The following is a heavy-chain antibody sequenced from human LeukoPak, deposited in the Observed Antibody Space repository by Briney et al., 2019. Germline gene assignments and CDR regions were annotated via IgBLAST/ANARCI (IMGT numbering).Heavy chain of an antibody. CDR1: GGTFSSYA. CDR2: IIPIFGTA. V-gene: IGHV1-69*13. D-gene: IGHD6-19*01. CDR3: ARVGLAVAGVVTPNAFDI. J-gene: IGHJ3*02. Sequence: SVNVSCKASGGTFSSYAISWVRQAPGQGLEWMGGIIPIFGTANYAQKFQGRVTITADESTSTAYMELSSLRSEDTAVYYCARVGLAVAGVVTPNAFDIWGQGTMVTVSS.